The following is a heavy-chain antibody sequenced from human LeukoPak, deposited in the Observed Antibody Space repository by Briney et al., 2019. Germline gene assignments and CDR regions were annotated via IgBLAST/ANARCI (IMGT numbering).Heavy chain of an antibody. Sequence: SETLSLTCAGYGGSFSAYYWSWIRQPPGKGLEWIGEINHSGRTDYNSSLKRRVIISVDTSKSQFSLKMTSVTAADTGLYYCARGVDYWGQGTVVTVSS. CDR3: ARGVDY. J-gene: IGHJ4*02. V-gene: IGHV4-34*01. CDR2: INHSGRT. CDR1: GGSFSAYY.